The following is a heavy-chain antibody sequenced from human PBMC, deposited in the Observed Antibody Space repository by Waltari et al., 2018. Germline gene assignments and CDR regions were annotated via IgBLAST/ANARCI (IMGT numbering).Heavy chain of an antibody. D-gene: IGHD1-1*01. V-gene: IGHV3-7*01. J-gene: IGHJ4*02. Sequence: EVQLVESGGGLVQPGGSLRLSCAASGLPFSSFWMSWVRQAPGKGLEWVADIKQDGSEKYYVDSVKGRFTISRDNAKNSLYLQMNSLRAEDTAVYYCARVSWMGFDYWGQGTLVTVSS. CDR2: IKQDGSEK. CDR1: GLPFSSFW. CDR3: ARVSWMGFDY.